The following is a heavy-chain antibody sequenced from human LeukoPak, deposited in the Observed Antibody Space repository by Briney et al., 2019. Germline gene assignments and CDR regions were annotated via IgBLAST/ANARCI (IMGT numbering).Heavy chain of an antibody. CDR2: INPNSGGT. Sequence: ASVKVSCKASGNTFTGYYMHWVRQAPGQGLEWMGWINPNSGGTNYAQKFQGRVTMTRDTSISTAYMELSRLRSDDTAVYYCARVRGDANDAFDIWGQGTMVTVSS. J-gene: IGHJ3*02. V-gene: IGHV1-2*02. D-gene: IGHD4/OR15-4a*01. CDR3: ARVRGDANDAFDI. CDR1: GNTFTGYY.